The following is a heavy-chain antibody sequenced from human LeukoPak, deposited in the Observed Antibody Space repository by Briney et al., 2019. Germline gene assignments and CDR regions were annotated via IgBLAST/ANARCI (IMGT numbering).Heavy chain of an antibody. CDR2: ISSSSSTI. V-gene: IGHV3-48*04. CDR3: ARARNGGPDY. Sequence: GGSLRLSCAASEFTFSIYSMSWVRRAPGKGLEWVSYISSSSSTIYYADSVKGRFTISRDNAKNSLYLQMNSLRAEDTAVYYCARARNGGPDYWGQGTLVTVSS. J-gene: IGHJ4*02. D-gene: IGHD4-23*01. CDR1: EFTFSIYS.